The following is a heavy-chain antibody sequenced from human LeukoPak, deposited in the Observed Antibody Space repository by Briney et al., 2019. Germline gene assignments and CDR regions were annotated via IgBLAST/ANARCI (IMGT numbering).Heavy chain of an antibody. Sequence: SETLSLTCTVSGGSISSSTYYWGWIRQPPGKGLEWIGSIYYSGSTYYNPSLKSRVTISVDTSKNQFSLKLSSVTAADTAVYYCAKDLYYYDSSGYYLLDYWGQGTLVTVSS. CDR1: GGSISSSTYY. V-gene: IGHV4-39*02. J-gene: IGHJ4*02. D-gene: IGHD3-22*01. CDR3: AKDLYYYDSSGYYLLDY. CDR2: IYYSGST.